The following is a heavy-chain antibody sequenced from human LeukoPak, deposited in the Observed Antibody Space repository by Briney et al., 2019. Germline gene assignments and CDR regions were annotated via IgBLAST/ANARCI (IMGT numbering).Heavy chain of an antibody. CDR3: ARAGYYDLTYYYGMDV. CDR1: GGSISFYY. D-gene: IGHD3-3*01. J-gene: IGHJ6*02. Sequence: PSETLSLTCTVSGGSISFYYWSWIWQVPGKGLEWIGYIYHSGSTYYNPSLKSRVTISLDRSKNQFSLKLSSVTAADTAVYYCARAGYYDLTYYYGMDVWGQGTTVTVSS. V-gene: IGHV4-59*12. CDR2: IYHSGST.